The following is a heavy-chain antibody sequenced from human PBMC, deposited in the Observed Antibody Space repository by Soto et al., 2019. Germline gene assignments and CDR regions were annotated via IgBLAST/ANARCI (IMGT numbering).Heavy chain of an antibody. CDR1: GFTVSSNY. D-gene: IGHD3-22*01. CDR3: ARNGDISDYRGWFDP. Sequence: EVQLVESGGGLVQPGGSLRLSCAASGFTVSSNYMSWVRQAPGKGLEWVSVIYSGGTTYYADSVKGRFTISRDNSKNTLYLQMNSLRAEDTAVYYCARNGDISDYRGWFDPWGQGTLVTVSS. CDR2: IYSGGTT. J-gene: IGHJ5*02. V-gene: IGHV3-66*01.